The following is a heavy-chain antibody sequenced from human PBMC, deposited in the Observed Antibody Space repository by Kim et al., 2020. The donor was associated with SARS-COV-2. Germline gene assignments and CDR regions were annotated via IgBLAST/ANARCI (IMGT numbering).Heavy chain of an antibody. V-gene: IGHV3-9*01. CDR1: GFTFDDYA. J-gene: IGHJ4*02. Sequence: GGSLRLSCAASGFTFDDYAMHWVRQAPGKGLEWVSGITWNSGSIGYADSVKGRFTISRDNSKDSLYLQMNSLRTDDTAFYYCSKASGWLPRYWGQGTLVTVSS. CDR2: ITWNSGSI. D-gene: IGHD6-19*01. CDR3: SKASGWLPRY.